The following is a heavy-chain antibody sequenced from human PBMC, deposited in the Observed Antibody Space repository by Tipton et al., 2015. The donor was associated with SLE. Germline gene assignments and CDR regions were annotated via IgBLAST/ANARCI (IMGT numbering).Heavy chain of an antibody. CDR3: AGGLPYYYDSSGYYSNAFDI. V-gene: IGHV4-59*08. Sequence: TLSLTCTVSGGSISSDYWSWIRQPPGKGLEWIGYIHYSGSTNYNRSLKSRVTTSVDTSKNQFSLKLSSVTAADTAVYCCAGGLPYYYDSSGYYSNAFDIWGQGTMVTVSS. J-gene: IGHJ3*02. CDR2: IHYSGST. D-gene: IGHD3-22*01. CDR1: GGSISSDY.